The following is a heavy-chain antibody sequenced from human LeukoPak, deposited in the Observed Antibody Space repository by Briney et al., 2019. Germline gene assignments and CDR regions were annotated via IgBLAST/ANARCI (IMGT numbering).Heavy chain of an antibody. V-gene: IGHV4-59*01. CDR2: IYYNGTT. D-gene: IGHD2-15*01. Sequence: SETLSLTCTVSGGSIRYYYWSWIRQSPGKGLEWIGYIYYNGTTNYNPSLKSRVTTSVDMSKNQFSLKMSSVTAADTAVYYCARKGGLFDYWGQGRLVTVSS. CDR1: GGSIRYYY. CDR3: ARKGGLFDY. J-gene: IGHJ4*02.